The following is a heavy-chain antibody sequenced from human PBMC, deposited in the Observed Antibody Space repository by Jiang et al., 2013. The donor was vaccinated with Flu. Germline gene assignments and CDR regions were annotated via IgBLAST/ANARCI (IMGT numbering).Heavy chain of an antibody. CDR2: IIPIIGTT. J-gene: IGHJ4*02. CDR1: GGTLKSYA. Sequence: EVKKPGSSVKVSCKTSGGTLKSYAISWVRQAPGHGLEWMAGIIPIIGTTHYAQKFQGRIKLTADDSTSTAYMELSSLTSDDTAVYFCSRDVWSRGSRYRPVAGVEYWGQGTLVTVST. CDR3: SRDVWSRGSRYRPVAGVEY. V-gene: IGHV1-69*01. D-gene: IGHD6-19*01.